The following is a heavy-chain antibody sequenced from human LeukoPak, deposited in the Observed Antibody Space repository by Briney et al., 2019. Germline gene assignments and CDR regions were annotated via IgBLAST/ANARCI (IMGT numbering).Heavy chain of an antibody. D-gene: IGHD5-18*01. V-gene: IGHV4-61*01. CDR1: GGSVSSGSYY. Sequence: SETLSLTCTVSGGSVSSGSYYWSWIRQPPGKGLEWIGYIYYSGSTNYNPSLKSRVTISVDTSKNQFSLKLSSVTAADTAVYYCARDTPPLGYSQNYYYYYYMDVWGKGTTVTVSS. CDR3: ARDTPPLGYSQNYYYYYYMDV. CDR2: IYYSGST. J-gene: IGHJ6*03.